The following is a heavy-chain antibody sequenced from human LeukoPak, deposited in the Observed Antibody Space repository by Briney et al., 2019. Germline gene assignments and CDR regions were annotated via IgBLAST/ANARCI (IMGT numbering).Heavy chain of an antibody. CDR1: GGSISSYS. CDR3: ARGRRIVVVLGATRTHRDYYMDV. V-gene: IGHV4-4*07. D-gene: IGHD2-15*01. Sequence: SETLSLTCSVSGGSISSYSWSWIRQPAVKGLEWIGRMYTSGSTKYNPSLKSRVTISLDTSKNQFSLKLSSVTAADTAVYYCARGRRIVVVLGATRTHRDYYMDVWGKGTTVTVSS. CDR2: MYTSGST. J-gene: IGHJ6*03.